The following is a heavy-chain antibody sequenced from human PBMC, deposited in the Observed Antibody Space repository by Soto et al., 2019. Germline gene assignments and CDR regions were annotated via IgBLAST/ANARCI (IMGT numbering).Heavy chain of an antibody. Sequence: QVQLVQSGAEVKKPGASVKVSCKASGYTFTSYDINWVRQATGQGLEWMGWKNPNSGNTGYAQKFXGXAXIPXNTSISTNYMELRSLRSEDTAVYYCAWGLNYYCRGDDVFEIGGQGTMVSVSS. V-gene: IGHV1-8*01. CDR3: AWGLNYYCRGDDVFEI. CDR2: KNPNSGNT. CDR1: GYTFTSYD. J-gene: IGHJ3*02. D-gene: IGHD3-10*02.